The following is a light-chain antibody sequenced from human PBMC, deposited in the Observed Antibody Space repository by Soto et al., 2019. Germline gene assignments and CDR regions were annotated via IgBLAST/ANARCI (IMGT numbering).Light chain of an antibody. V-gene: IGLV1-47*01. Sequence: QSVLTQPPSASGTPGQRVTISCSGSSSNIGSNYVYWYQQLPGTAPKLLIYRNNQRPSGVPDRFSGSKSGTSASLAISGLRSEDEADYYCSSYTRSSSYVFGTGTKVTV. CDR1: SSNIGSNY. J-gene: IGLJ1*01. CDR3: SSYTRSSSYV. CDR2: RNN.